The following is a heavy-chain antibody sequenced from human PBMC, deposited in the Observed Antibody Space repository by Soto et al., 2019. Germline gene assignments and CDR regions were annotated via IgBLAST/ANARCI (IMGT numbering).Heavy chain of an antibody. CDR3: AKDHGYCVGSRCYSYHYYQYGMDV. D-gene: IGHD2-15*01. CDR2: IIPIFGTA. CDR1: GVSFSSYA. Sequence: ASVKVSCKASGVSFSSYAISWVRQAPGQGLEWMGGIIPIFGTANYAQKFQGRVTITADESTSTAYMELSSLRSEDTAVYYCAKDHGYCVGSRCYSYHYYQYGMDVWGQGTTVTVSS. V-gene: IGHV1-69*13. J-gene: IGHJ6*02.